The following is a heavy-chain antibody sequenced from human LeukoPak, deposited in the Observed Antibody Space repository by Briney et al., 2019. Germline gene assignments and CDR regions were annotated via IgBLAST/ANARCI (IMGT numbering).Heavy chain of an antibody. Sequence: SETLSLTCTVSGCSISSGYYWGWIRQPPGKGLAWIGSIYHSGSTYYNPSLKSRVTISVDTSKNQFSLKLSSVTAADTAVYYCARVWGGHYYDSSGYYYFDYWGQGTLVTVSS. D-gene: IGHD3-22*01. CDR1: GCSISSGYY. CDR2: IYHSGST. J-gene: IGHJ4*02. V-gene: IGHV4-38-2*02. CDR3: ARVWGGHYYDSSGYYYFDY.